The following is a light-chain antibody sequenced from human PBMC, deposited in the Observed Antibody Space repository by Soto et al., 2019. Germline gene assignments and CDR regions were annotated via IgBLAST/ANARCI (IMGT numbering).Light chain of an antibody. CDR2: DVS. J-gene: IGLJ2*01. CDR1: SSDVGGYNS. CDR3: SSYTSTNPLI. Sequence: QSVLTQPASVSGSPGQSITISCTGTSSDVGGYNSVSWYQQHPDKAPQLKIFDVSNRPSGISDRFSGSKSGNTASLTISGLQAEDEADYYCSSYTSTNPLIFGGGTKVTVL. V-gene: IGLV2-14*03.